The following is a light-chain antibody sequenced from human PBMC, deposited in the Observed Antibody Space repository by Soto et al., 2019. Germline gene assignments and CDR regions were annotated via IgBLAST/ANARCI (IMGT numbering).Light chain of an antibody. J-gene: IGKJ1*01. V-gene: IGKV3-20*01. CDR1: QSVSSTF. CDR2: GAS. CDR3: QQFGTSAT. Sequence: VLTQSPDTLSLSPGERATLSCRASQSVSSTFLAWYQQRPGQAPRLLIYGASSRATGIPDRFSGSGSGTDFTLTITRLEPEDFALYYCQQFGTSATFGQGTKV.